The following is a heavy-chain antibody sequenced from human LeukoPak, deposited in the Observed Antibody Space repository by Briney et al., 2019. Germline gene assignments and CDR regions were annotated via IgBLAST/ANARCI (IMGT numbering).Heavy chain of an antibody. J-gene: IGHJ4*02. CDR3: AKRGVVIRVILVGFHKEAYYFES. CDR1: GITLSNYG. V-gene: IGHV3-23*01. CDR2: ISDSGGST. Sequence: PGGSLRLSCAVSGITLSNYGMSWVRQAPGKGLEWVAGISDSGGSTNYADSVKGRFTISRDKPKNTLYLQMNSLRAEDTAVYFCAKRGVVIRVILVGFHKEAYYFESWGQGVLVTVSS. D-gene: IGHD3-22*01.